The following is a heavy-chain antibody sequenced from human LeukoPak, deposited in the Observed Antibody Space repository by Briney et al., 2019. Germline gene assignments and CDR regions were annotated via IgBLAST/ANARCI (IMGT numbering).Heavy chain of an antibody. CDR2: INAGNGNT. CDR3: ARVSIFGVVKGFDP. Sequence: PGGSLRLSCAASGFTFSSYAMHWVRQAPGQRLEWMGWINAGNGNTKYSQKFQGRVTITRDTSASTAYMELSSLRSEDTAVYYCARVSIFGVVKGFDPWGQGTLVTVSS. CDR1: GFTFSSYA. D-gene: IGHD3-3*01. J-gene: IGHJ5*02. V-gene: IGHV1-3*01.